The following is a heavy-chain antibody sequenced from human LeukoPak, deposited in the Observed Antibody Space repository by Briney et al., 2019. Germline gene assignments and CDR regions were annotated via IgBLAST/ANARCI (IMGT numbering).Heavy chain of an antibody. J-gene: IGHJ5*02. Sequence: GGSLRLSCAASGFTFSSFGMHWVRQAPGKGLEWVAVIWYDASNKYYADSVKGRFTISRDNSKNTLFLQMNGPRDDDTAVYYCVRGVGVSRFNYFDPWGQGTLVIVSS. CDR3: VRGVGVSRFNYFDP. CDR2: IWYDASNK. D-gene: IGHD6-13*01. V-gene: IGHV3-33*01. CDR1: GFTFSSFG.